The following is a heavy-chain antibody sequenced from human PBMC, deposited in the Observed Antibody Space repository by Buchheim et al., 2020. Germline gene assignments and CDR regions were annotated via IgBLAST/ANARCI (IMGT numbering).Heavy chain of an antibody. CDR2: INPNSGGT. Sequence: QVQLVQSGAEVKKPGASVKVSCKASGYTLTGYYMHWVRQAPGQGLEWMGWINPNSGGTNYAQKFQGWVTMTRDPSISTADMELSRLTSDDTAVYYCAIDGYSSSWRPENYAMDVWGQGTT. CDR3: AIDGYSSSWRPENYAMDV. CDR1: GYTLTGYY. J-gene: IGHJ6*02. D-gene: IGHD6-13*01. V-gene: IGHV1-2*04.